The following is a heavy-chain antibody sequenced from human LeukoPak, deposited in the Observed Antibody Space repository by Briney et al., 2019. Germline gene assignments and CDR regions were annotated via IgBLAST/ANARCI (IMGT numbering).Heavy chain of an antibody. D-gene: IGHD6-19*01. J-gene: IGHJ5*02. CDR2: VNPDSGDT. Sequence: ASVRVSCKSSGYKFTAYNIHWIRQAPGQGPEWMGWVNPDSGDTNCTQNYEGRPTLTRDTSVSTVYMELSSLTSGDTAVYYCARVWDASGWSNWFDPWGQGTLVTVSS. CDR1: GYKFTAYN. V-gene: IGHV1-2*02. CDR3: ARVWDASGWSNWFDP.